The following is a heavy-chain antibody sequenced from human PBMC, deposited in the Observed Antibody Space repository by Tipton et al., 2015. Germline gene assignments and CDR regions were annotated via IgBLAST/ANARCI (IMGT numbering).Heavy chain of an antibody. CDR3: ARSRGVQSSDREVR. D-gene: IGHD3-22*01. CDR2: VYTSGST. CDR1: GGSIRSYY. Sequence: TLSLTCTVSGGSIRSYYWSWIRQPAGKGLEWIGRVYTSGSTNYNPSLKRLVTMSVDTSVHRFSLRLTSVTAADTAMNYCARSRGVQSSDREVRWGLGSLVTVSS. J-gene: IGHJ4*02. V-gene: IGHV4-4*07.